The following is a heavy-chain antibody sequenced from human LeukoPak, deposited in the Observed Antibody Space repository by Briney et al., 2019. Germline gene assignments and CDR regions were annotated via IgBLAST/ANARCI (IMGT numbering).Heavy chain of an antibody. D-gene: IGHD2-15*01. CDR2: IYHSGST. Sequence: SETLSLTCTVSGGSVSSGTNFWSWIRQPPGKGLEWIGHIYHSGSTNYNPSLKSRVTISVDTSKNQLSLRLSSVTAADTAVYYCARDLSRYCSGGSCYSRAFDIWGQGTMVTVSS. V-gene: IGHV4-61*01. J-gene: IGHJ3*02. CDR3: ARDLSRYCSGGSCYSRAFDI. CDR1: GGSVSSGTNF.